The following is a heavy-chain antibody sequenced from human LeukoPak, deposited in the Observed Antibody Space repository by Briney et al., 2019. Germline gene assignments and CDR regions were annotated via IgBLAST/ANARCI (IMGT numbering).Heavy chain of an antibody. CDR1: GGTFSSYA. J-gene: IGHJ4*02. CDR2: IIPIFGTA. Sequence: ASVTVSCKASGGTFSSYAISWVRQAPGQGLEWMGGIIPIFGTANYAQKFQGRVTITADESTSTAYMELSSLRSEDTAVYYCARGGPPAAMYYFDYWGQGTLVTVSS. CDR3: ARGGPPAAMYYFDY. V-gene: IGHV1-69*13. D-gene: IGHD2-2*01.